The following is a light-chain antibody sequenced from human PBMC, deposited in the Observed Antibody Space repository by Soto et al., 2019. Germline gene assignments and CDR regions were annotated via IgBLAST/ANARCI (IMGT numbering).Light chain of an antibody. CDR1: QSISSW. V-gene: IGKV1-5*03. CDR3: QQDNNFHT. J-gene: IGKJ1*01. CDR2: KAS. Sequence: DIQMTQSPSTLSASVGDRVTITCRASQSISSWLAWYQQKPGKAPKLLIYKASSLESGVPSRFSGSGSGTEFPLTISLQPPDDLASYYLQQDNNFHTFGQGTKVDIK.